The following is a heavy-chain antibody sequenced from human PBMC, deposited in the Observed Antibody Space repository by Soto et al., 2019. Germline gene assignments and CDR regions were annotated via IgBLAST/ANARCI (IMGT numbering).Heavy chain of an antibody. J-gene: IGHJ5*02. Sequence: QVQLVQSGAEVKKPGASVKVSCKASGYTFTSYDINWVRQATGQGLEWMGWMNPNSGNTGYAQKFQGRVTMTRNTSISTAYMELSSLRSEDTAVYYCARGSDPVVAAGNNWFDPWGQGTLVTVSS. D-gene: IGHD2-15*01. CDR2: MNPNSGNT. V-gene: IGHV1-8*01. CDR1: GYTFTSYD. CDR3: ARGSDPVVAAGNNWFDP.